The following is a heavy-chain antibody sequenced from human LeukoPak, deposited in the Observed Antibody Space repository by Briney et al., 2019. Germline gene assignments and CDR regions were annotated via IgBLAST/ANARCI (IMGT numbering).Heavy chain of an antibody. CDR1: GGSISSGGYY. Sequence: PSETLSLTCTVSGGSISSGGYYWSWIRQHPGKGLEWIGYIYYSGSTYYNPSLKSRVTISVDTSKNQFSLKLSSVTAADTAVYYCARGPYYYGSGSYYVIFDYWGQGTLVTVSS. CDR3: ARGPYYYGSGSYYVIFDY. D-gene: IGHD3-10*01. V-gene: IGHV4-31*03. J-gene: IGHJ4*02. CDR2: IYYSGST.